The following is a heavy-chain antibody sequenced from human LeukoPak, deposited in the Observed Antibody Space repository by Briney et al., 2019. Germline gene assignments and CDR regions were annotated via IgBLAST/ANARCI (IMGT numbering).Heavy chain of an antibody. CDR2: IFYSGIT. CDR3: ARTARVPDS. D-gene: IGHD4/OR15-4a*01. V-gene: IGHV4-59*11. Sequence: PSETLSLTCTVSGDSMSRHYWSWIRQPPGKGLEYIGYIFYSGITNYNPSLKSRVTMSLDTSRNQFSLKLNSATAADTAVYYCARTARVPDSWGQGTLVSVSS. CDR1: GDSMSRHY. J-gene: IGHJ4*02.